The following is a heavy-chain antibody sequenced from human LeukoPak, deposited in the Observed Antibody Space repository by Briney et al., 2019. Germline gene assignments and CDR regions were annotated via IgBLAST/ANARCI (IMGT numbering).Heavy chain of an antibody. Sequence: PSETLSLTCTVSGGSISGSSYYWGWIRQPPGKGLEWIGSISYSGSTYYNPSLKSRVTISVDTSKNQFSLKLTSLTAADTAVYYCARSVASVTTIFNAFDIWGQGTMVTVSS. V-gene: IGHV4-39*01. J-gene: IGHJ3*02. CDR3: ARSVASVTTIFNAFDI. CDR1: GGSISGSSYY. D-gene: IGHD4-11*01. CDR2: ISYSGST.